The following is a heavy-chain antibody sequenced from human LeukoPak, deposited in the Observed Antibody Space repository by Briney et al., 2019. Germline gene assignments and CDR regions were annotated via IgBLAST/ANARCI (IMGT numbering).Heavy chain of an antibody. J-gene: IGHJ4*02. CDR1: GYTFTSYA. Sequence: ASVKVSCKASGYTFTSYAMNWVRQAPGQGLEWMGWINTNTGNPTYAQGFTGRFVFSLDTSVSTAYLQISSLKAEDTAVYYCARDGSSGYFYYFDNWGQGTLVTVSS. CDR2: INTNTGNP. CDR3: ARDGSSGYFYYFDN. D-gene: IGHD3-22*01. V-gene: IGHV7-4-1*02.